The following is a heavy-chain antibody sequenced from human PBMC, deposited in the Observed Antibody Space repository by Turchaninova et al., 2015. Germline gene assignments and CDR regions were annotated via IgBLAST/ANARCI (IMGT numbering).Heavy chain of an antibody. Sequence: EVQLVESGGGLVQPGGSLRLSCAASGFTFSDFYMDWVGENPGKGREWGARCRSKSKNNTTDYATSVKGRVTISRDESNNLLYLQMNSLISDDTAVYYCVRGARWFDYWGQGTLVTVSS. CDR1: GFTFSDFY. CDR3: VRGARWFDY. CDR2: CRSKSKNNTT. D-gene: IGHD3-3*01. J-gene: IGHJ4*01. V-gene: IGHV3-72*01.